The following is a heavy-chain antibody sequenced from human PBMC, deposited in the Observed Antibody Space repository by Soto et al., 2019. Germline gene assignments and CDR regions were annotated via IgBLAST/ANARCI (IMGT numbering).Heavy chain of an antibody. D-gene: IGHD1-26*01. V-gene: IGHV1-58*01. CDR3: ARDGVGATVFFGYLDY. J-gene: IGHJ4*02. CDR1: GFTFTSSA. Sequence: SVKVSCKASGFTFTSSAVQWVRQARGQRLEWIGWIVVGSGNTNYAQKFQERVTITRDMSTSTAYMELSSLRSEDTAVYYCARDGVGATVFFGYLDYWGQGALVTVSS. CDR2: IVVGSGNT.